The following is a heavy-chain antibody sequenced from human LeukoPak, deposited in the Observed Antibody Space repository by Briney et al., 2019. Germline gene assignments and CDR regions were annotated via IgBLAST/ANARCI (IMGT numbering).Heavy chain of an antibody. J-gene: IGHJ4*02. D-gene: IGHD3-9*01. CDR3: ARGWYFDWLGDGGLFDY. CDR2: INPSGGST. CDR1: GYTFTSYY. V-gene: IGHV1-46*01. Sequence: ASVKVSCKASGYTFTSYYMRWVRQAPGQGLEWMGIINPSGGSTSYAQKFQGRVTMTRDTSTSTVYMELSSLRSEDTAVYYCARGWYFDWLGDGGLFDYWGQGTLVTVSS.